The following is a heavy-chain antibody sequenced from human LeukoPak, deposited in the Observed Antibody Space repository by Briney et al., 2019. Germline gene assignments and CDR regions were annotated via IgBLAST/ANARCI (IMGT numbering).Heavy chain of an antibody. V-gene: IGHV1-46*01. CDR3: ARVSVATTMFFFDS. CDR2: IYPSGGAT. Sequence: ASVKVSCKASGYIFTTHSMHWVRQAPGQGLEWMGIIYPSGGATSYAQKFQGRVTMTRDTSTSTIYMELSSLRSEDTAVYFCARVSVATTMFFFDSWGQGTLVTVSS. D-gene: IGHD3-10*02. J-gene: IGHJ4*02. CDR1: GYIFTTHS.